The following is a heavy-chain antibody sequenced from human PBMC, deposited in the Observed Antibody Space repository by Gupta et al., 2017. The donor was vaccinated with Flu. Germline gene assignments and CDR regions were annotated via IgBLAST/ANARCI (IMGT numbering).Heavy chain of an antibody. V-gene: IGHV3-11*05. D-gene: IGHD6-19*01. CDR1: GFTFSDYY. Sequence: QVQLVESGGGLVKPGGSLRLSCAASGFTFSDYYMSWIRQAPGKGLEWVSYISSSSSYTNYADAVKGRFTISRDNAKNSLYLQMKSLRAEDTAVYYCARVGSSGWYPLDYGGQGTLVTVSS. CDR3: ARVGSSGWYPLDY. CDR2: ISSSSSYT. J-gene: IGHJ4*02.